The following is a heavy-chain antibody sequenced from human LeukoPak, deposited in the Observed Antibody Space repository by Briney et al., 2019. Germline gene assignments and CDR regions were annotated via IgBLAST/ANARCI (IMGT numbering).Heavy chain of an antibody. Sequence: ASVKVSCKASGYTFTTSYMHWVRQAPGQGLEWMGAIIPVFNTTTYAQNFQGRVSITADKSTSTANMELSSLKSEDTAVYFCAKLSQTYQVYFDFWGQGTLVIVSS. CDR3: AKLSQTYQVYFDF. CDR2: IIPVFNTT. V-gene: IGHV1-69*06. J-gene: IGHJ4*02. D-gene: IGHD2-2*01. CDR1: GYTFTTSY.